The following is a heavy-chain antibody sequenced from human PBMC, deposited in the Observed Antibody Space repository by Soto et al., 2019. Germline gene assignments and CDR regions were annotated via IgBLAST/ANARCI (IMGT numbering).Heavy chain of an antibody. D-gene: IGHD3-22*01. V-gene: IGHV3-23*01. CDR3: AKDAPGSGWLSDY. CDR1: GFTFSIYA. Sequence: PGGSLRLSCAASGFTFSIYAMSWVRQAPGKGLGWVSTIGGSGGGGGATYADFVRGRFTVSRDNSKNTLYLQMNSLRAEDTAIYYCAKDAPGSGWLSDYWGRGTLVTVSS. J-gene: IGHJ4*02. CDR2: IGGSGGGGGA.